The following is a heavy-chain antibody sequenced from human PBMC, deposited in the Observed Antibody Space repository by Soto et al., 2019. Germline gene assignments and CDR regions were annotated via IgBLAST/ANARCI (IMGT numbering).Heavy chain of an antibody. J-gene: IGHJ3*01. CDR2: IFPIDSDT. V-gene: IGHV5-51*01. D-gene: IGHD2-21*02. CDR3: ATPGGRDFNAFDV. Sequence: GESLKISCKGSGYTFTGNWIGWVRQMPGKGLEWMGIIFPIDSDTRYSPSSQGQVTISADNSISTAYLQWSSPKASDTAIYYCATPGGRDFNAFDVWGQGTMVTVSS. CDR1: GYTFTGNW.